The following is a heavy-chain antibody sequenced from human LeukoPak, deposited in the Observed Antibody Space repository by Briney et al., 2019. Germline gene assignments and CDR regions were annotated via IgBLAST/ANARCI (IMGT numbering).Heavy chain of an antibody. Sequence: GGSLRLSCAASGFTFSSYGMHWVRQAPGKGLEWVAVISYDGSNKYYADSVKGRFTISRDNSKNTLYLQMNSLRAEDTAVYYCAKVQKKRYCSGGSCYDLDYGGQGTLVTVSS. CDR1: GFTFSSYG. J-gene: IGHJ4*02. CDR3: AKVQKKRYCSGGSCYDLDY. V-gene: IGHV3-30*18. CDR2: ISYDGSNK. D-gene: IGHD2-15*01.